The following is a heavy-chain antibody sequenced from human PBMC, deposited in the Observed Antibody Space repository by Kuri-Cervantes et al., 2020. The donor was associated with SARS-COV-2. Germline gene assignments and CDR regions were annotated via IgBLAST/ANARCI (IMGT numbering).Heavy chain of an antibody. CDR1: GFIFSDYY. D-gene: IGHD3-22*01. Sequence: GESLKISCTASGFIFSDYYMTWIRQAPGKGLEWVSGINWNGGSTGYADSVKGRFTISRDNAKNSLYLQMNSLRAEDTALYYCARDKAYYEALDIWGQGTMVTVS. CDR2: INWNGGST. J-gene: IGHJ3*02. V-gene: IGHV3-20*04. CDR3: ARDKAYYEALDI.